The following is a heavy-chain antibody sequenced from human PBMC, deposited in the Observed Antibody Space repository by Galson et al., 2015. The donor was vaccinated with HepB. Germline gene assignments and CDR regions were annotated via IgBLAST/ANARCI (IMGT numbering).Heavy chain of an antibody. CDR3: AKDSQSYGDWLFSLDY. D-gene: IGHD3-9*01. Sequence: SLRLSCAASGFTFDDYTMHWVRQAPGKGLEWVSLISWDGGSTYYADSVKGRFTISRDNSKNSLYLQMNSLRTEDTALYYCAKDSQSYGDWLFSLDYWGQGTLVTVSS. J-gene: IGHJ4*02. V-gene: IGHV3-43*01. CDR2: ISWDGGST. CDR1: GFTFDDYT.